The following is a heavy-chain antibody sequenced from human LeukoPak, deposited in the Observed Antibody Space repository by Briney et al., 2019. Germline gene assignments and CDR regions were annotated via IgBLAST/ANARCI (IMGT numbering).Heavy chain of an antibody. CDR3: ARAADPWGSWSDY. CDR2: IWYDGSNK. CDR1: GFTFSSYG. J-gene: IGHJ4*02. D-gene: IGHD6-13*01. V-gene: IGHV3-33*01. Sequence: GGSLRLSCAASGFTFSSYGMHWVRQAPGKGLEWVAVIWYDGSNKYYADSVKGRFTISRDNSKNTLYLQMNSLRAEDTAVYYCARAADPWGSWSDYWGQGTLVTVSS.